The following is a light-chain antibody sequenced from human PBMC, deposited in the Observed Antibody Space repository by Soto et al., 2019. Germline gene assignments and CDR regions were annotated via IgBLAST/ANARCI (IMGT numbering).Light chain of an antibody. Sequence: QSAPTQPRSVSRSPGQSVTISCTGTSSDVVSWYQQHPGKAPKLIIYYVSQRPSGVPDRFSGSKSGNTASLTISGLQAEDESDYYCCSSAGGFTWVFGGGTKLTVL. CDR2: YVS. V-gene: IGLV2-11*01. J-gene: IGLJ3*02. CDR1: SSDVV. CDR3: CSSAGGFTWV.